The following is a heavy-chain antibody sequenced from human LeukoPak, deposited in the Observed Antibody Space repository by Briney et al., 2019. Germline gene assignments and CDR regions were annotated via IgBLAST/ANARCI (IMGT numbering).Heavy chain of an antibody. V-gene: IGHV4-34*01. CDR3: ARIRCGHSGSVCYNH. J-gene: IGHJ4*02. CDR1: GVSINDYY. D-gene: IGHD3-9*01. Sequence: PSETLSLTCGVFGVSINDYYWSGIRQSPGKGLEWIGEISHTEGTRYNPSLESRVTMSVGTSENQLSLKLIFVTAADTAVYYCARIRCGHSGSVCYNHWGLGTLVTVSS. CDR2: ISHTEGT.